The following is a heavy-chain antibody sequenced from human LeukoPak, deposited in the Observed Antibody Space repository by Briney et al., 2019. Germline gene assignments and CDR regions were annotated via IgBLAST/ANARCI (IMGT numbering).Heavy chain of an antibody. Sequence: PSETLSLTCAVYGGSFSGYYWSWIRQPPGKGLEWIGEINHSGSTNYNPSLKSRVTISVDASKNQFSLKLSSVTAADTAVYYCARARGRITIFGVEPDYWGQGTLVTVSS. V-gene: IGHV4-34*01. D-gene: IGHD3-3*01. CDR3: ARARGRITIFGVEPDY. J-gene: IGHJ4*02. CDR1: GGSFSGYY. CDR2: INHSGST.